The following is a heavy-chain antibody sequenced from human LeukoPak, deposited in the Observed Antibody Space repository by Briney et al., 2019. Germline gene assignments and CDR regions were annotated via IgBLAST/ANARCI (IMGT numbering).Heavy chain of an antibody. CDR3: ARMMSGYDYFYYYYYMDV. Sequence: SQTLSLTCTVSGGSISSGSYYWSWIRQPAGKGLEWIGRIYTSGSTNYNPSLKSRVTTSVDTSKNQFSLKLSSVTAADTAVYYCARMMSGYDYFYYYYYMDVWGKGTTVTVSS. CDR1: GGSISSGSYY. V-gene: IGHV4-61*02. D-gene: IGHD5-12*01. CDR2: IYTSGST. J-gene: IGHJ6*03.